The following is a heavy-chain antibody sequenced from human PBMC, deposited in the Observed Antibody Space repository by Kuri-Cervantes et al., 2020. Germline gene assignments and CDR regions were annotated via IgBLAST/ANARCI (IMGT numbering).Heavy chain of an antibody. J-gene: IGHJ4*02. D-gene: IGHD3-3*01. CDR2: ISDSGSDK. CDR3: VRCLLRGYNLFDY. Sequence: LSLTCAASGFTFSRNWMHWVRQAPGKGLEWVSYISDSGSDKYYADSVEGRFTISRDDAKNSLHLQMNSLRAEDTAVYFCVRCLLRGYNLFDYWGQGTLVTVSS. CDR1: GFTFSRNW. V-gene: IGHV3-21*05.